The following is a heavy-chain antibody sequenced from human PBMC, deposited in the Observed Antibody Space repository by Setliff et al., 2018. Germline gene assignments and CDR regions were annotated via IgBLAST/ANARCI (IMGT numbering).Heavy chain of an antibody. Sequence: GGSLRLSCAASGITFKNAWMTWVRQAPGKGLEWVGRIKSKGEDETTNVAASVKGRFSLSRDDSRNMIYLQMSSLKIEDTAFYYCTTGPRDSRNYMTWLDSWGPGTLVTVSS. J-gene: IGHJ5*01. V-gene: IGHV3-15*01. D-gene: IGHD3-3*01. CDR3: TTGPRDSRNYMTWLDS. CDR2: IKSKGEDETT. CDR1: GITFKNAW.